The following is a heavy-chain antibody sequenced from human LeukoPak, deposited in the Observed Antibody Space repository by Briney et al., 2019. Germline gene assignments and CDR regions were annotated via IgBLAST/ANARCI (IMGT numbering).Heavy chain of an antibody. Sequence: ASVKVSCKASGYTLTSDGMNWVRQAPGQGLEWMGWINTNTGNPTYGQGFTGRFVFSLDTSVNTAYLQISSLKAEDTAVYYCARALPGCSSTNCYGLDYWGQGTLVTVSS. V-gene: IGHV7-4-1*02. CDR3: ARALPGCSSTNCYGLDY. CDR1: GYTLTSDG. D-gene: IGHD2-2*01. J-gene: IGHJ4*02. CDR2: INTNTGNP.